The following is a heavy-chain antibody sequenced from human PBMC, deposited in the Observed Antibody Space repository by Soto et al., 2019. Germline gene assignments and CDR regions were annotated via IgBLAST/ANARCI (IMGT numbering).Heavy chain of an antibody. J-gene: IGHJ4*02. Sequence: SVKVSCKASGGTFSIYAIHCVRQAPVQGLEWMGQIIPIFGPPKYAQKFQGRVTITADETTTTSYMELSDLRFEDTALYFCARGIEVGVFDYWGQGTLVTVSS. CDR1: GGTFSIYA. CDR3: ARGIEVGVFDY. D-gene: IGHD6-19*01. CDR2: IIPIFGPP. V-gene: IGHV1-69*13.